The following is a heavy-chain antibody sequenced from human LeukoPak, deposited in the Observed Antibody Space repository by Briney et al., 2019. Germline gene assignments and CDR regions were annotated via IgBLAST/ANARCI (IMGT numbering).Heavy chain of an antibody. CDR2: ISSSGSTI. CDR3: ARRIVVVYHDAFDI. V-gene: IGHV3-48*04. Sequence: PGGSLRLSCAASGFTFSSYSMNWVRQAPGKGLEWDSYISSSGSTIYYADSVKGRFTISRDNAKNSLYLQMNSLRAEDTAVYYCARRIVVVYHDAFDIWGQGTMVTVSS. CDR1: GFTFSSYS. D-gene: IGHD3-22*01. J-gene: IGHJ3*02.